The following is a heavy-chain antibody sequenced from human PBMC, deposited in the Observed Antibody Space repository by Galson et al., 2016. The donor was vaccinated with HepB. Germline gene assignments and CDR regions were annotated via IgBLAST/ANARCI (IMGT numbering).Heavy chain of an antibody. CDR2: ISYVGTNI. J-gene: IGHJ6*03. D-gene: IGHD1-26*01. V-gene: IGHV3-30*18. Sequence: SLRLSCAASSGFPFSSYGLRWVRQAPGKALEWVAVISYVGTNIFYADSVKGRFTISRDNSKNTLYLQMNSLRREDTAVYYCAKDPRRILGGTVVGDYYNYCMDVWGKGTTVIVSS. CDR1: GFPFSSYG. CDR3: AKDPRRILGGTVVGDYYNYCMDV.